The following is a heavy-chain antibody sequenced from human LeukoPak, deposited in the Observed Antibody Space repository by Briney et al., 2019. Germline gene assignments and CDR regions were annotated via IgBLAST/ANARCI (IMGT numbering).Heavy chain of an antibody. Sequence: ASVKVSCMASGYTFSGYYMHWVRQAPGQGLEWMAWINPNNGDTNYAQKFQGRVTMTRDTSISTAYMELTRLISDDTAVYYCARVGSSGWYVHPTLDYWGQGTLVTVSS. J-gene: IGHJ4*02. CDR3: ARVGSSGWYVHPTLDY. CDR2: INPNNGDT. D-gene: IGHD6-19*01. V-gene: IGHV1-2*02. CDR1: GYTFSGYY.